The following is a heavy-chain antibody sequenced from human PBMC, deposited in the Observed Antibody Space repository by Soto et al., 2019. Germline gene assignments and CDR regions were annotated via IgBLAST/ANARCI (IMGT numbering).Heavy chain of an antibody. Sequence: SETLSLTCTVSGGSISSGGYYWSWIRQHPGKGLEWIGYIYYSGSTYYNPSLKSRVTISVDTSKNQFSLKLSSVTAADTAVYYCARGLYYYDSSGYRPWGQGTLVTVYS. CDR1: GGSISSGGYY. J-gene: IGHJ5*02. CDR3: ARGLYYYDSSGYRP. V-gene: IGHV4-31*03. D-gene: IGHD3-22*01. CDR2: IYYSGST.